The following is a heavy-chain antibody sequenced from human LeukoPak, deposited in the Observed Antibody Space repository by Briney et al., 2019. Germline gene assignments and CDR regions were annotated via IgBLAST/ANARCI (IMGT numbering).Heavy chain of an antibody. V-gene: IGHV1-18*01. J-gene: IGHJ5*02. Sequence: GASVKASCKASGYTFTSYGISWVRQAPGQGLEWMGWISAYNGNTNYAQKLQGRVTMTTDTSTSTAYMELRSLRSDDTAVYYCARDRPDCSSTSCYSVTWNWFDPWGQGTLVTVSS. D-gene: IGHD2-2*01. CDR2: ISAYNGNT. CDR1: GYTFTSYG. CDR3: ARDRPDCSSTSCYSVTWNWFDP.